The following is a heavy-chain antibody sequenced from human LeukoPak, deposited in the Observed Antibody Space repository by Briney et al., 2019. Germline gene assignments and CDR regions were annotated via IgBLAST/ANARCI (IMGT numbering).Heavy chain of an antibody. CDR3: AKKARYGDYYFDY. V-gene: IGHV3-30*02. CDR1: GFTFSSYG. Sequence: QPGGSLRLSCEVSGFTFSSYGMHWVRQAPGKGLEWVAFIRYDGSNKYYADSVKGRFTISRDNSKNTLYLQMNSLRAEDTAVYYCAKKARYGDYYFDYWGQGTLVTVSS. J-gene: IGHJ4*02. CDR2: IRYDGSNK. D-gene: IGHD4-17*01.